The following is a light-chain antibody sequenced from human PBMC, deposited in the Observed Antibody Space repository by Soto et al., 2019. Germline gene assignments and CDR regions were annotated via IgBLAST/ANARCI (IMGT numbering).Light chain of an antibody. J-gene: IGLJ1*01. V-gene: IGLV2-23*02. CDR3: CSYAGSPFV. Sequence: LAQPASVSGSPGQSITISCTGTSSDIGAYTLVSWYQQHPGKAPKIIIYDVTQRPSGISNRFSGSKSGNTASLTISGLQAEDEADYYCCSYAGSPFVFGTGTKVTVL. CDR1: SSDIGAYTL. CDR2: DVT.